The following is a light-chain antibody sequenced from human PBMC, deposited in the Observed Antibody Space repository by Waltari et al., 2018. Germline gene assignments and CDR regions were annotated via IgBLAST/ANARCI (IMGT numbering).Light chain of an antibody. V-gene: IGLV8-61*01. CDR2: KAY. CDR3: LLYMGSGIWV. CDR1: SGSLSCTSY. J-gene: IGLJ3*02. Sequence: QTVVTQEPSLPVSPGGTVTLTCALSSGSLSCTSYSSLYQQGPGQTPRTLVYKAYIRSSGVPDRFSGSVLGNKAVLIITGAQAEDESTYYCLLYMGSGIWVFGGGTKLTVL.